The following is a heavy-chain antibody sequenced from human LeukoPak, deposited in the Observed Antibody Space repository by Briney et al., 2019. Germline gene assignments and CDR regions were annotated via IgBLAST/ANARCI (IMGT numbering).Heavy chain of an antibody. CDR2: IYTSGST. J-gene: IGHJ6*03. CDR3: AREQPDSSGSKIYYYYYMDV. CDR1: GGSIRSGSYY. V-gene: IGHV4-61*02. Sequence: SQTLSLTCTVSGGSIRSGSYYSSWIRQPAGKGLEWFGRIYTSGSTNYNPSLKSRVTISEDTSKNQFSLKLSSVTAADTAVYYCAREQPDSSGSKIYYYYYMDVWGKGTTVTVSS. D-gene: IGHD3-22*01.